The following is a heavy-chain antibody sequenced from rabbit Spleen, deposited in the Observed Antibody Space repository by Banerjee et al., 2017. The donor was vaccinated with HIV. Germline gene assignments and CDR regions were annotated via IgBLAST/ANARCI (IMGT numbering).Heavy chain of an antibody. Sequence: QEQLEESGGDLVKPEGSLTLTCTASGFSFSSSYWIWWVPQAPGKGLELIACIYTDTDTTYYTSWAKGRFTISKTSSTTVTLQMTSLTAADTATYFCARDGSGGISYYFNLWGPGTLVTVS. CDR1: GFSFSSSYW. V-gene: IGHV1S45*01. CDR3: ARDGSGGISYYFNL. J-gene: IGHJ4*01. CDR2: IYTDTDTT. D-gene: IGHD1-1*01.